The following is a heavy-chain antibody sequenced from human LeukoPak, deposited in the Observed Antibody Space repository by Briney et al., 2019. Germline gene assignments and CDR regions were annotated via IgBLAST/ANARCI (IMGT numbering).Heavy chain of an antibody. D-gene: IGHD3-10*01. J-gene: IGHJ5*02. V-gene: IGHV3-64*01. CDR3: ARDPSPYGSGILNWFDP. CDR1: GFTFSSYA. Sequence: PGGSLRLSCAASGFTFSSYAMHWVRQAPGKGLEYVSAISSNGGSTYYANSVKGRFTISRDNSKNTLYLQMGSLRAEDMAVYYCARDPSPYGSGILNWFDPWGQGTLVTVSS. CDR2: ISSNGGST.